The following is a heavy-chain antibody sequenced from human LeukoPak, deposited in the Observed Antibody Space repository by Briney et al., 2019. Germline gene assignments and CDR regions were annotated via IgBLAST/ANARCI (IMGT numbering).Heavy chain of an antibody. V-gene: IGHV4-59*01. D-gene: IGHD1-7*01. CDR3: ARDNWNYGSSMDV. J-gene: IGHJ6*02. CDR2: IYYSGST. CDR1: GGSISSYY. Sequence: PSETLFLTCTVSGGSISSYYWSWIRQPPGKGLEWIGYIYYSGSTNHNPSLKSRVTISVDTSKNQFSLKLSSVTAADTAVYYCARDNWNYGSSMDVWGQGTTVTVSS.